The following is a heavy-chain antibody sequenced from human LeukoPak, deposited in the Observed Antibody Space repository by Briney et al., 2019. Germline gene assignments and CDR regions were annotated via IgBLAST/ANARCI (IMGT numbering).Heavy chain of an antibody. CDR2: ISYDGSNK. D-gene: IGHD3-10*01. CDR3: ARDAGITMVRGVLDY. CDR1: GFTFINYS. Sequence: GGSLRLSCAASGFTFINYSMNWVRQAPGKGLEWVAVISYDGSNKYYADSVKGRFTISRDNSKNTLYLQMNSLRAEDTAVYYCARDAGITMVRGVLDYWGQGTLVTVSS. J-gene: IGHJ4*02. V-gene: IGHV3-30*03.